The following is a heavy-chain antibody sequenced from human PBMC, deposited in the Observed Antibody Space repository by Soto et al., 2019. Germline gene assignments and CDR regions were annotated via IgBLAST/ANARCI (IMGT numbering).Heavy chain of an antibody. D-gene: IGHD2-21*02. CDR1: GYTFTNYF. Sequence: QVQLLQSGAEVKKPGASVKVSCKASGYTFTNYFIHWVRQAPGQGLESLGWINLNTGGSVSAQTFRGRVTMTSDTTMSTAYRELTSLRIEDTAIYFCGRGPLALTAPADLFDYSLGVWGQGTTVTVST. CDR2: INLNTGGS. J-gene: IGHJ6*01. CDR3: GRGPLALTAPADLFDYSLGV. V-gene: IGHV1-2*02.